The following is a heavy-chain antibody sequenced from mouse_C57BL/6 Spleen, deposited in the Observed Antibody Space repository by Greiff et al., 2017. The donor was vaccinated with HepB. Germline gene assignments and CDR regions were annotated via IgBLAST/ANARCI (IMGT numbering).Heavy chain of an antibody. D-gene: IGHD2-2*01. Sequence: EVQGVESGEGLVKPGGSLKLSCAASGFTFSSYAMSWVRQTPEKRLEWVAYISSGGDYIYYADTVKGRFTISRDNARNTLYLQMSSLKSEDTAMYYCTRDPTMVPFDYWGQGTTLTVSS. J-gene: IGHJ2*01. CDR3: TRDPTMVPFDY. CDR1: GFTFSSYA. CDR2: ISSGGDYI. V-gene: IGHV5-9-1*02.